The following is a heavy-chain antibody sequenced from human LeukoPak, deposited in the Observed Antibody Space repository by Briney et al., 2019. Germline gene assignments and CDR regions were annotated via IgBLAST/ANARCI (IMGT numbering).Heavy chain of an antibody. CDR3: ARASGCSSTSCYFDY. CDR2: ISSSSSYI. Sequence: GGSLRLSCAASGFTFSSYSMNWVRQAPGKGLEWVSPISSSSSYIYYADSVKGRFTIPRDNAKNSLYLQMNSLRAEDTAVYYCARASGCSSTSCYFDYWGQGTLVTVSS. D-gene: IGHD2-2*01. CDR1: GFTFSSYS. J-gene: IGHJ4*02. V-gene: IGHV3-21*01.